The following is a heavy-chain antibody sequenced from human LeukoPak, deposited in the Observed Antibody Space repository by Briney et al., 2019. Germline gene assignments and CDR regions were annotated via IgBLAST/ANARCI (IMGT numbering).Heavy chain of an antibody. V-gene: IGHV3-23*01. CDR1: GFTFSRYA. Sequence: GGSPRLSCAASGFTFSRYAMTWVRQAPGKGLEWVSVISGSGGSTYYADSVKGRFTITRDNSKNTVYLQMNSLRAEDTAVYFCAKDDQEGYTYGHNFDYWGQGTLVTVSS. D-gene: IGHD5-18*01. CDR3: AKDDQEGYTYGHNFDY. J-gene: IGHJ4*02. CDR2: ISGSGGST.